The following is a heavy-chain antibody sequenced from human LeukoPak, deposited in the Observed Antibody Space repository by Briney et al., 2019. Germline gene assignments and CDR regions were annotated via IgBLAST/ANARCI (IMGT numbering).Heavy chain of an antibody. V-gene: IGHV1-2*02. Sequence: ASVKVSCKASGYTFTGYYMQWVRQAPGQGLEWMGWINPNSGGTNYAQRFQGRVTMTRDTSIGTAYMGLSSLRSNDTAVYYCAIQPWGSGNNWYFDLWGRGSPVTVSS. CDR2: INPNSGGT. CDR1: GYTFTGYY. J-gene: IGHJ2*01. D-gene: IGHD7-27*01. CDR3: AIQPWGSGNNWYFDL.